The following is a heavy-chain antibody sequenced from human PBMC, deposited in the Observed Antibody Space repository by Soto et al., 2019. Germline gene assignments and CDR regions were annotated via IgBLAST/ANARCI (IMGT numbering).Heavy chain of an antibody. D-gene: IGHD5-12*01. Sequence: GGSLRLSCAASGFTFSTYSMNWVRQAPGRGLEWVSVIYSGGSTYYADSVKGRFTISRDNSKNTLYLQMNSLRAEDTAVYYCARGRDGYNYDYYYYGMDVWGQGTTVTVS. CDR2: IYSGGST. J-gene: IGHJ6*02. CDR3: ARGRDGYNYDYYYYGMDV. V-gene: IGHV3-66*01. CDR1: GFTFSTYS.